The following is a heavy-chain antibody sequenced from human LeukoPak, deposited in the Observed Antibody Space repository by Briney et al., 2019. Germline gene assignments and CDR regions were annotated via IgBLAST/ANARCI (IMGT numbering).Heavy chain of an antibody. D-gene: IGHD3-22*01. CDR1: GESFSSYY. CDR3: ARGGPYYYDSSGYFAY. V-gene: IGHV4-39*01. Sequence: SETLSLTCAVYGESFSSYYWGWIRQPPGKGLEWIGSIYYSGSTYYNPSLKSRVTISVDTSKNQFSLKLSSVTAADTAVYYCARGGPYYYDSSGYFAYWGQGTLVTVSS. J-gene: IGHJ4*02. CDR2: IYYSGST.